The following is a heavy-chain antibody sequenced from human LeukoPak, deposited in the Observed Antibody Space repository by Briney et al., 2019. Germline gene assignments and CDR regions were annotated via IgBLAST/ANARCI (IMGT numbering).Heavy chain of an antibody. V-gene: IGHV4-59*11. CDR2: IYYSGST. D-gene: IGHD3-9*01. CDR1: GGSISSHY. Sequence: SETLSLTCTVAGGSISSHYWSWIRQPPGKGLEWIGYIYYSGSTNYNPSLESRVTISVDTSKNQFSLKLSSVTAADTAVYYCARRSGYWYYFDYWGQGTLVTVSS. CDR3: ARRSGYWYYFDY. J-gene: IGHJ4*02.